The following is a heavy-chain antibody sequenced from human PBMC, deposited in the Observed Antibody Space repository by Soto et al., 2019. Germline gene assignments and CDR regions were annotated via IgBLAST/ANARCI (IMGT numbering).Heavy chain of an antibody. CDR1: GGSISSYY. V-gene: IGHV4-59*01. Sequence: QVQLQESGPGLVKPSETLSLTCTVSGGSISSYYWSWIRQPPGKGLEWIGYIYYSGSTNYNPSLKSRVTISVDTSKNQFSLKLSSVTAADTAVYYCARQQWLVLNAFDIWGQGTMVTASS. D-gene: IGHD6-19*01. CDR2: IYYSGST. CDR3: ARQQWLVLNAFDI. J-gene: IGHJ3*02.